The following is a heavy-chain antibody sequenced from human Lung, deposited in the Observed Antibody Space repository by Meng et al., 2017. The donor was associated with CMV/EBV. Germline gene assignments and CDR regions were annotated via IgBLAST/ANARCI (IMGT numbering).Heavy chain of an antibody. J-gene: IGHJ4*02. Sequence: GESLKIPCAASGFTFSSYSMNWVRQAPGKGLEWVSSISSSSSYIYYADSVKGRFTISRDNAKNSLYLQRNSLRAEDTAVYYCARAPRDSSGDYYPDYWGQGTLLTVSS. D-gene: IGHD3-22*01. CDR2: ISSSSSYI. V-gene: IGHV3-21*01. CDR1: GFTFSSYS. CDR3: ARAPRDSSGDYYPDY.